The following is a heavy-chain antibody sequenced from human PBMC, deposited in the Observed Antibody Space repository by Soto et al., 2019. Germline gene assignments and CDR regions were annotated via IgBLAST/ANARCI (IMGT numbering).Heavy chain of an antibody. CDR3: ASASNWGARKATFDY. CDR2: ISYDGSNK. V-gene: IGHV3-30-3*01. CDR1: GFTFSSYA. Sequence: ESGGGVVQPGRSLRLSCAASGFTFSSYAVHWVRQAPGKGLEWVAVISYDGSNKYYADSVKGRFTFSRDNSKNTLYLQMNSLRPEDTAVYYCASASNWGARKATFDYWGQGTVVTVSS. D-gene: IGHD7-27*01. J-gene: IGHJ4*02.